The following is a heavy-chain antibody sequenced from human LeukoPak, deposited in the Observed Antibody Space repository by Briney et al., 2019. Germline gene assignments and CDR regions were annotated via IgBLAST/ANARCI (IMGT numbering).Heavy chain of an antibody. CDR1: GFTFSGHA. V-gene: IGHV3-23*01. CDR3: ATAYHYDSTGYDPLDY. J-gene: IGHJ4*02. Sequence: GGSLRLSCAASGFTFSGHAMSWVRQAPGKGLEWVSGISGSGGFTYYADSVKGRFTISRDNSKNTLYLQMNSLRAEDTAVYYCATAYHYDSTGYDPLDYWGQGTLVTVSS. D-gene: IGHD3-22*01. CDR2: ISGSGGFT.